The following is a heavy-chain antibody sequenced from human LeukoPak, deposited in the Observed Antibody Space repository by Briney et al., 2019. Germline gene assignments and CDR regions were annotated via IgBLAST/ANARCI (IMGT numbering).Heavy chain of an antibody. Sequence: GGSLRLSCVGSGFTSSTYRMHWVRQAPGKGLVWVSRVNTDETTTNYADSVKGRFTISRDNARNTLYLHMNSLRAEDTAVYYCTGGDYGYSPLDYWGQGTLVSVSS. V-gene: IGHV3-74*01. J-gene: IGHJ4*02. CDR3: TGGDYGYSPLDY. CDR2: VNTDETTT. D-gene: IGHD5-18*01. CDR1: GFTSSTYR.